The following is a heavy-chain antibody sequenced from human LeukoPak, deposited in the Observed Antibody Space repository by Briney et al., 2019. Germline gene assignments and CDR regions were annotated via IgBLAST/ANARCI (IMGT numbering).Heavy chain of an antibody. CDR3: AKDKRGSGYSYGYFDY. V-gene: IGHV3-30*04. J-gene: IGHJ4*02. CDR1: GFTFNIYP. CDR2: ISNDGSNK. Sequence: GGSLRLSCVASGFTFNIYPMHWVRQAPGTGLEWVALISNDGSNKYYADSVKGRFTISRDNSKNTLYLQMNSLRAEDTAVYYCAKDKRGSGYSYGYFDYWGQGTLVTVSS. D-gene: IGHD5-18*01.